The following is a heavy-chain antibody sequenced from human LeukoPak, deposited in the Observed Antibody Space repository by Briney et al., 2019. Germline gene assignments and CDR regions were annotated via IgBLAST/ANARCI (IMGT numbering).Heavy chain of an antibody. CDR2: INAGNGNT. J-gene: IGHJ1*01. CDR1: GYTFTSYG. D-gene: IGHD3-22*01. CDR3: AREEYYYDSSGYYLAEYFQH. V-gene: IGHV1-3*03. Sequence: ASVKVSCKASGYTFTSYGISWVRQAPGQRLEWMGWINAGNGNTKYSQEFQGRVTITRDTSASTAYMELSSLRSEDMAVYYCAREEYYYDSSGYYLAEYFQHWGQGTLVTVSS.